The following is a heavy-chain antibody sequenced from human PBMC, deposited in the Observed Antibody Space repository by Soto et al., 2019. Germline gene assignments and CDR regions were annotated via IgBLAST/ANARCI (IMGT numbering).Heavy chain of an antibody. CDR1: GGSLIGYY. CDR3: ARGKNYYDMPYGMDV. V-gene: IGHV4-34*01. CDR2: XXHXXRX. D-gene: IGHD3-3*01. Sequence: SETLSLTCAVYGGSLIGYYWSWIRQPPGKGLEWXGEXXHXXRXXXXXSXXXRVTISVDTSKKQFALKLSYVTAADTAVYYCARGKNYYDMPYGMDVWGQGTTVTVSS. J-gene: IGHJ6*02.